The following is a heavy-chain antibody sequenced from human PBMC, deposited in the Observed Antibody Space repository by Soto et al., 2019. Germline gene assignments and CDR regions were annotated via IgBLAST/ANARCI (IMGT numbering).Heavy chain of an antibody. D-gene: IGHD6-25*01. CDR2: IYHSGRT. Sequence: QVQLQESGPGLVKPSGTLSLTCVVSGASISNSHWLSWVRQPPGEGLEWIGEIYHSGRTNYNPSLGGRVTISVDKSKNQISLRLNSVTAADTAVYYCAKAAASCLESGGPGTLVTVSS. CDR3: AKAAASCLES. J-gene: IGHJ4*02. CDR1: GASISNSHW. V-gene: IGHV4-4*02.